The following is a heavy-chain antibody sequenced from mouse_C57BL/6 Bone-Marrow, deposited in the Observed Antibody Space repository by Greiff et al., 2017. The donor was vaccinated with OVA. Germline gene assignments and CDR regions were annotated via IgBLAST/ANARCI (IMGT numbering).Heavy chain of an antibody. CDR1: GYTFTEYT. CDR2: FYPGSGSI. CDR3: ARHEDYDGYYSYYFDY. J-gene: IGHJ2*01. D-gene: IGHD2-3*01. V-gene: IGHV1-62-2*01. Sequence: QVQLQQSGAELVKPGASVKLSCKASGYTFTEYTIHWVKQRSGQGLEWIGWFYPGSGSIKYNEKFKDKATLTADKSSSTVYMELSRLTSEDSAVYFCARHEDYDGYYSYYFDYWGQGTTLTVSS.